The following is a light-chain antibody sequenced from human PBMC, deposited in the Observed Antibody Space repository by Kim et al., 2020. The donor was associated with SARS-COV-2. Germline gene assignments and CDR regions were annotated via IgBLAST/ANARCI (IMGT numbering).Light chain of an antibody. J-gene: IGLJ3*02. Sequence: QSVVTQPASVSGSPGQSITISCTGTNSDVGGFKYVSWYQQHPGKAPKLIIYDVTYRPSGVSNRFSGSKSGNTASLTISGLQAEDEADYYCSSYTTSSRVFGGGTQLTVL. V-gene: IGLV2-14*03. CDR2: DVT. CDR1: NSDVGGFKY. CDR3: SSYTTSSRV.